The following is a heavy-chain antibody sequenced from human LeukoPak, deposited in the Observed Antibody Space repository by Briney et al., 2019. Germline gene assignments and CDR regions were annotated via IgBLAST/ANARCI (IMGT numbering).Heavy chain of an antibody. J-gene: IGHJ4*02. V-gene: IGHV4-59*01. D-gene: IGHD5-12*01. CDR3: ARARYSGYDFDY. CDR2: IYYSGST. CDR1: GGSISSYY. Sequence: SETLSLTCTVSGGSISSYYWSWIRQPPGKGLEWIGYIYYSGSTNYNPSLKSRVTISVDTSKNQFSLKLSPVTAADTAVYYCARARYSGYDFDYWGQGTLVTVSS.